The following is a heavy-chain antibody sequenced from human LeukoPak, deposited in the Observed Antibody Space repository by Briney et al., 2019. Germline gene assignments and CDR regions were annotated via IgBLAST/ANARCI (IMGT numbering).Heavy chain of an antibody. V-gene: IGHV1-2*02. J-gene: IGHJ5*02. CDR3: ARVHNLYDILTGYPNWFDP. CDR2: INPNSGGT. D-gene: IGHD3-9*01. Sequence: ASVKVSCKASGYTFTGYYMHWVRQAPGQGLEWMGWINPNSGGTNYAQKFQGRVTMTRDTSISTAYMELSSLRSEDTAVYYCARVHNLYDILTGYPNWFDPWGQGTLVTVSS. CDR1: GYTFTGYY.